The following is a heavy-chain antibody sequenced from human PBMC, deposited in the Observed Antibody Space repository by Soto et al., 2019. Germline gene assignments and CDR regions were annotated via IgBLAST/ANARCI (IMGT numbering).Heavy chain of an antibody. CDR2: INAGNGNT. CDR3: AANPRYSSGWYGASTSYYYGMDV. CDR1: GYTFTSYA. V-gene: IGHV1-3*01. D-gene: IGHD6-19*01. Sequence: ASVKVSCKASGYTFTSYAMHWVRQAPGQRLEWMGWINAGNGNTKYSQKFQGRVTITRDTSASTAYMELSSLRSEDTAVYYCAANPRYSSGWYGASTSYYYGMDVWGQGTTVTVSS. J-gene: IGHJ6*02.